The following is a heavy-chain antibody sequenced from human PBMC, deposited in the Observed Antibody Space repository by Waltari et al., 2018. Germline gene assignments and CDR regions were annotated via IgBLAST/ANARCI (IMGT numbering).Heavy chain of an antibody. CDR3: ARGLSTVARFDY. Sequence: QVQLQQWGAGLLKPSETLSLTCAVYGGSFSGYYWTWIRQPPGKGLEWIAEINHAGNTNYNPSLKSRVTMSVDTSKNQFSLKMTSVTAADTAMYYCARGLSTVARFDYWGQGTLVTVSS. D-gene: IGHD4-17*01. J-gene: IGHJ4*02. V-gene: IGHV4-34*01. CDR2: INHAGNT. CDR1: GGSFSGYY.